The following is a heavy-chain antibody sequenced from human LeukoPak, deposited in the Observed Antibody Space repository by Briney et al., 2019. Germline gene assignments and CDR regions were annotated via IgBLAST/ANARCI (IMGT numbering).Heavy chain of an antibody. D-gene: IGHD1-7*01. CDR2: IYSSGST. Sequence: SETLSLTCTVSGGSISSGGYYWTWIRQPAGKGLEWIGRIYSSGSTNYNPSLKSRVTISIDTSKNQFSLKLSSVTAADTAVYYCVRGGELADYWGQGTLVTVSS. CDR1: GGSISSGGYY. CDR3: VRGGELADY. V-gene: IGHV4-61*02. J-gene: IGHJ4*02.